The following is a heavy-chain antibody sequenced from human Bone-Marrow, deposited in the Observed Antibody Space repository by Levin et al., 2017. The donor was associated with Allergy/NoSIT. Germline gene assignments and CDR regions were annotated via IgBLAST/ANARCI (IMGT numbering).Heavy chain of an antibody. CDR2: IYYSGST. CDR1: GASISSFY. J-gene: IGHJ5*01. CDR3: AKQAVPAAMNGFDS. Sequence: SQTLSLTCTVSGASISSFYWSWIRQPPGKGLEWIGYIYYSGSTNYSPSLKSRVSMSADMSRNQVYLTMSSVTAADTAVYYCAKQAVPAAMNGFDSWGQGTLVTVSS. D-gene: IGHD2-2*01. V-gene: IGHV4-59*08.